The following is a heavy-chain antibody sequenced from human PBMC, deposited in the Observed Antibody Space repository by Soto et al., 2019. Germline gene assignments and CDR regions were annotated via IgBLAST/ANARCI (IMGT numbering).Heavy chain of an antibody. CDR1: GGSISNGQW. J-gene: IGHJ4*02. Sequence: QVQLRESGPGLVRPSGTLSLTCAVSGGSISNGQWWSWVRQAPGKGLEWIGEIYHSGSTNYNPSLKSRVTMSVVPSKNLFSLTRNSVTAADTAFYYCARDQGSHPGDWGQGTLVSVSS. V-gene: IGHV4-4*02. CDR2: IYHSGST. CDR3: ARDQGSHPGD. D-gene: IGHD6-13*01.